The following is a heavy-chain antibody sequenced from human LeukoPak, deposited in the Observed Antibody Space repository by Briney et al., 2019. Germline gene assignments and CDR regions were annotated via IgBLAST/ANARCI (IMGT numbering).Heavy chain of an antibody. Sequence: SETLSLTCTVSGGSINTYYWSWIRQPAGKGLEWIGRVYASGTTTYNPSLKSRVTISVDTSKNQFSLKLSSVTAADTAVYYCARDSRGWYYYMDVWGKGTTVTVSS. CDR3: ARDSRGWYYYMDV. J-gene: IGHJ6*03. D-gene: IGHD6-19*01. V-gene: IGHV4-4*07. CDR2: VYASGTT. CDR1: GGSINTYY.